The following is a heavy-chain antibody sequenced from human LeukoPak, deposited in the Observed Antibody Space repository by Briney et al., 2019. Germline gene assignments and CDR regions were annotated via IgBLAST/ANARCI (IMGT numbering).Heavy chain of an antibody. V-gene: IGHV4-34*01. D-gene: IGHD4-17*01. Sequence: SETLSLTCAVYGGSFNDYYWSWIRQPPGKGLEWIGEINHSGSTNYNPSLKSRVTISVDTSKNQFSLKLSSVTAADTAVYYCARHHDYGDYLNWFDPWGQETLVTVSS. CDR2: INHSGST. CDR1: GGSFNDYY. J-gene: IGHJ5*02. CDR3: ARHHDYGDYLNWFDP.